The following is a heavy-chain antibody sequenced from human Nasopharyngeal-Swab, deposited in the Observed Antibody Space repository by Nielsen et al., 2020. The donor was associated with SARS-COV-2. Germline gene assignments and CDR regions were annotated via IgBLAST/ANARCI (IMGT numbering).Heavy chain of an antibody. CDR3: ARDATGDEYFDY. CDR2: MHSKSGVT. D-gene: IGHD7-27*01. CDR1: ANTFTGSY. V-gene: IGHV1-2*02. J-gene: IGHJ4*02. Sequence: ASVQVSCKASANTFTGSYIHWVRQAPGQGLEWMGWMHSKSGVTSYAQKFQGRVTMTWDTSTTTAYLELGRLGSDDTAVYYCARDATGDEYFDYWGQGTLVTVSS.